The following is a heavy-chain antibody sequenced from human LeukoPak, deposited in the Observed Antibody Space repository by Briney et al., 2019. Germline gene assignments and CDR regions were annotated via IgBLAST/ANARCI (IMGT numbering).Heavy chain of an antibody. CDR1: GFTFSSYW. Sequence: GGSLRLSCAASGFTFSSYWMSWVRQAPGKGLEWVANIKQDGSEKYFLDSVKGRFTISRDNAKNSLYLQMNSLRAEDTALYYCARAPQLAYFDYWGQGTLVTVSS. V-gene: IGHV3-7*03. CDR2: IKQDGSEK. CDR3: ARAPQLAYFDY. J-gene: IGHJ4*02.